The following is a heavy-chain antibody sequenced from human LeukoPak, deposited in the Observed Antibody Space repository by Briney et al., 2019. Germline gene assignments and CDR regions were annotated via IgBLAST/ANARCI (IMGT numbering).Heavy chain of an antibody. CDR1: GFTFDDYG. Sequence: PGGSLRLSCAASGFTFDDYGMSWVRQAPGKGLEWVSGINWNGGSTGYADSVKGRFTISRDNAKNSLYLQMNSLRAEDTALYYCARDYVEQWLDHYYYVDVWGKGTTVTVSS. J-gene: IGHJ6*03. CDR2: INWNGGST. V-gene: IGHV3-20*04. CDR3: ARDYVEQWLDHYYYVDV. D-gene: IGHD6-19*01.